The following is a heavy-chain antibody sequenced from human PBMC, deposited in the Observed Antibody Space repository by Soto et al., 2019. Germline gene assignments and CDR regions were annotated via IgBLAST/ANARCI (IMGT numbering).Heavy chain of an antibody. Sequence: QVQLVQSGAEVKQSGASVKVSCKASGYDFTAYDINWVRQASGQGLEWMGWMNPINGATGSARRFQGRVSMTRNTATGTAYLELTSLRSDDTADYYCGRGPSPRAPAGGTPYYYAMDVWGLGTTVTVSS. CDR3: GRGPSPRAPAGGTPYYYAMDV. CDR1: GYDFTAYD. V-gene: IGHV1-8*02. D-gene: IGHD6-13*01. CDR2: MNPINGAT. J-gene: IGHJ6*02.